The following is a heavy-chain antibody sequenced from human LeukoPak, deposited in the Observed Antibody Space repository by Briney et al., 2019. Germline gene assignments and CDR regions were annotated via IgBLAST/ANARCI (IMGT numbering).Heavy chain of an antibody. J-gene: IGHJ4*02. D-gene: IGHD1-26*01. CDR2: IWYDGSDK. V-gene: IGHV3-33*01. CDR3: ARDQVGAIAHGFDY. Sequence: GGSLRLSCAASGFTFSKYGMHWVRQAPGKGLEWVAVIWYDGSDKYYADSVKGRFTISRDISKNTLYLQMNSLRAEDTAVYYCARDQVGAIAHGFDYWGQGTLVTVSS. CDR1: GFTFSKYG.